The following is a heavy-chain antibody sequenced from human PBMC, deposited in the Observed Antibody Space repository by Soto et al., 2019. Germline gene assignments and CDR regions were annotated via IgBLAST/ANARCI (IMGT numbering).Heavy chain of an antibody. CDR3: ARLNYTLLFYYYYYMDV. CDR2: LSSSGST. D-gene: IGHD4-4*01. CDR1: GGSISSSSYY. V-gene: IGHV4-39*01. J-gene: IGHJ6*03. Sequence: SETLSLTCTVSGGSISSSSYYWGWIRQPPGKGLEWIGSLSSSGSTYYSPSLKSRVTISVDTSNNQFSLKLSSVTAADTAVYYCARLNYTLLFYYYYYMDVWGKGTTVTVSS.